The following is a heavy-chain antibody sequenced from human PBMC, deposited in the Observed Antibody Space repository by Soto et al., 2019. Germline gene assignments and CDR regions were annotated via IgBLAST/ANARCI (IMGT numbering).Heavy chain of an antibody. J-gene: IGHJ5*02. V-gene: IGHV4-34*01. Sequence: PSETLSLTCVADGEAFSGHFSSWICQSPGKGGVWIGEINDSGRTDKNPSLKSRVSISVDSSKNQFSLNLRFLTAADTAVYFCARGRSYDGAGTYATNSHWFDAWGQRTLVTVSS. CDR3: ARGRSYDGAGTYATNSHWFDA. CDR1: GEAFSGHF. CDR2: INDSGRT. D-gene: IGHD3-10*01.